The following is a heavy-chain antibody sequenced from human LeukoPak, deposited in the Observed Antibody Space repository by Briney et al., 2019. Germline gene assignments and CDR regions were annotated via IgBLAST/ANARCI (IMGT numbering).Heavy chain of an antibody. Sequence: PGGTLRLSCAASGFTFSSYGMSWVRQAPGKGLEWVSATSGSGGSTYYADSVKGRFTISRDNSKNTLYLQMNSLRAEDTAVYYCANLPGYGDPDYWGQGTLVTVSS. J-gene: IGHJ4*02. V-gene: IGHV3-23*01. CDR3: ANLPGYGDPDY. CDR2: TSGSGGST. CDR1: GFTFSSYG. D-gene: IGHD4-17*01.